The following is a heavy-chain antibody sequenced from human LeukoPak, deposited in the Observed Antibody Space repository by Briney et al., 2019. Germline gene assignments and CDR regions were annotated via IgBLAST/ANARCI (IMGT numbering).Heavy chain of an antibody. CDR1: GFTFSSYS. Sequence: PGGSLRLSCAASGFTFSSYSMNWVRQAPGKGLEWVSSISSSSSYIYYADSVKGRFTISRDNAKDSLYLQMNSLRAEDTAVYYCARGDYDSSGYYYIYWGQGTLVTVSS. V-gene: IGHV3-21*01. CDR3: ARGDYDSSGYYYIY. D-gene: IGHD3-22*01. CDR2: ISSSSSYI. J-gene: IGHJ4*02.